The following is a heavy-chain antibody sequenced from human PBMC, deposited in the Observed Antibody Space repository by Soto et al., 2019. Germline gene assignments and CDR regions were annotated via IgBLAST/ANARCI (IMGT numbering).Heavy chain of an antibody. J-gene: IGHJ4*02. D-gene: IGHD3-16*02. CDR2: IKQDGSEK. CDR3: ASSTPVRYYDYVWGSYPFDY. CDR1: GFTFSSYW. V-gene: IGHV3-7*05. Sequence: GGSLRLSCAASGFTFSSYWMSWVRQAPGKGLEWVANIKQDGSEKYYVDSVKGRFTISRDNAKNSLYLQMNSLRAEDRAVYYCASSTPVRYYDYVWGSYPFDYWGQGTLVTVSS.